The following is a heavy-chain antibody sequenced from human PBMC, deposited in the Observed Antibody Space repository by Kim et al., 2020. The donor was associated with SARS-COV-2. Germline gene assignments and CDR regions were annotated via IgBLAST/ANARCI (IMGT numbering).Heavy chain of an antibody. D-gene: IGHD2-21*01. CDR2: EDGDT. Sequence: EDGDTIYAQKFQGRVTMTEETSTDTAYMELSCLRSEDTAVYYCATQHLLVYWGQGTLVTVSS. J-gene: IGHJ4*02. CDR3: ATQHLLVY. V-gene: IGHV1-24*01.